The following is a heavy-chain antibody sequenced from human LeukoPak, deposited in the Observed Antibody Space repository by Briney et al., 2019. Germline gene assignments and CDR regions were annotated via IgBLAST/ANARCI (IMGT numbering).Heavy chain of an antibody. D-gene: IGHD1-26*01. CDR2: ISYDGSNK. CDR1: GFIFSSYE. CDR3: AKGSTGNYYNAFDI. Sequence: GGSLRLSCAASGFIFSSYEMNWVRQAPGKGLEWVAVISYDGSNKYYADSVKGRFTISRDNAKKSLYLQMNSLRAEDMALYYCAKGSTGNYYNAFDIWGQGTLVTVSS. V-gene: IGHV3-30*04. J-gene: IGHJ3*02.